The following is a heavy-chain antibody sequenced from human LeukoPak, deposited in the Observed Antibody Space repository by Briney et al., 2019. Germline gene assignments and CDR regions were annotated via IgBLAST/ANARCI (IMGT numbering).Heavy chain of an antibody. J-gene: IGHJ4*02. CDR3: AREVTTGTLFDY. CDR2: IKQDGSEK. Sequence: PGGSLRLSCEASGFTFSSYWMSWVRQAPGKGLEWVANIKQDGSEKYYVDSVKGRFTISRDNAKNSLYVQINSLRAEDTAVYYCAREVTTGTLFDYWGQGTLVTVSS. CDR1: GFTFSSYW. D-gene: IGHD1-14*01. V-gene: IGHV3-7*01.